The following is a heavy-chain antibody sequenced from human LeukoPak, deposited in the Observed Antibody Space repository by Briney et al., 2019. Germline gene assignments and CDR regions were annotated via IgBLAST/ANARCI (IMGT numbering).Heavy chain of an antibody. D-gene: IGHD3-10*01. CDR2: IYTSGST. J-gene: IGHJ4*02. Sequence: SVTLSLTCTVSGGSISSYYWSWIRQPAGKGLEWIGRIYTSGSTNYNPSLKSRVTMSVDTSKNQFSLKLNSVTAADTAVYFCARNYYYGSGSYSTYYFDYWGQGTLVAVSS. CDR1: GGSISSYY. CDR3: ARNYYYGSGSYSTYYFDY. V-gene: IGHV4-4*07.